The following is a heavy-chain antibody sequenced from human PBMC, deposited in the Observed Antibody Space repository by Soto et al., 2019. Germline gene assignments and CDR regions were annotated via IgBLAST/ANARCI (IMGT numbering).Heavy chain of an antibody. CDR1: GFTFSSYA. CDR3: AKVYCSSTSCSYLDY. CDR2: ISDGGGRT. J-gene: IGHJ4*02. V-gene: IGHV3-23*01. D-gene: IGHD2-2*01. Sequence: GGSLRLSCAASGFTFSSYAMSWVRQAPGKGLEWVSAISDGGGRTYYADSVKGRFTISRDNSKNTLYLQMNSLRAEDTAVYYRAKVYCSSTSCSYLDYWGQGTLVTVSS.